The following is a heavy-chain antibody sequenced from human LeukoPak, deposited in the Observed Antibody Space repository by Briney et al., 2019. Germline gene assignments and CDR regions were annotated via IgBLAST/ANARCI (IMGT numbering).Heavy chain of an antibody. V-gene: IGHV3-23*01. CDR2: ISGRGGST. J-gene: IGHJ4*02. Sequence: GGSLRLSCAASGFTFSSYAMSWVRQAPGKGLEWVSAISGRGGSTYYADSVKGRFTISRDNSKNTLYLQMNSLRAEDTAVYYCASPGYSYGTFDYWGQGTLVTVSS. D-gene: IGHD5-18*01. CDR1: GFTFSSYA. CDR3: ASPGYSYGTFDY.